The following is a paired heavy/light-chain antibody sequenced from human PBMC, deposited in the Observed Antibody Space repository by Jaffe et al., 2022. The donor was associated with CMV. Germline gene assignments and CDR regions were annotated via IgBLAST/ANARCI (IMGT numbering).Light chain of an antibody. CDR2: KDS. V-gene: IGLV3-25*03. J-gene: IGLJ2*01. CDR3: QSADSSGTVV. CDR1: ALPKQY. Sequence: SYELTQPPSVSVSPGQTARITCSGDALPKQYAYWYQQKPGQAPVLVIYKDSERPSGIPERFSGSSSGTTVTLTISGVQAEDEADYYCQSADSSGTVVFGGGTKLTVL.
Heavy chain of an antibody. Sequence: QVQLVESGGGLVKPGGSLRLSCAASGFTFSDYYMSWIRQAPGKGLEWVSYISSSGSTIYYADSVKGRFTISRDNAKNSLYLQMNSLRAEDTAVYYCARGGPGSSSGPNAFDIWGQGTMVTVSS. D-gene: IGHD6-6*01. V-gene: IGHV3-11*01. CDR1: GFTFSDYY. J-gene: IGHJ3*02. CDR2: ISSSGSTI. CDR3: ARGGPGSSSGPNAFDI.